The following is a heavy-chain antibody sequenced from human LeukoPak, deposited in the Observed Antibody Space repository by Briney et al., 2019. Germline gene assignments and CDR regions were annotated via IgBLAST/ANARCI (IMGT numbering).Heavy chain of an antibody. CDR2: MNPNSGNT. CDR1: GYTFTSYD. CDR3: ARPMYSSSWYSRYYYYYGMDV. D-gene: IGHD6-13*01. V-gene: IGHV1-8*01. J-gene: IGHJ6*02. Sequence: ASVKASCKASGYTFTSYDINWVRQATGQGLEWMGWMNPNSGNTGYAQKFQGRVTMTRNTSISTAYMELSSLRSEDTAVYYCARPMYSSSWYSRYYYYYGMDVWGQGTTVTVSS.